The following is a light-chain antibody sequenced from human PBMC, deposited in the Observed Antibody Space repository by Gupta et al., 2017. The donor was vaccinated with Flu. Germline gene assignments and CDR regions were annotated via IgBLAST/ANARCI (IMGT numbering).Light chain of an antibody. CDR1: RTDIGSYGY. CDR2: EDT. V-gene: IGLV2-14*01. Sequence: QSALTQPDSVSGSPGQSLTISCTGSRTDIGSYGYVSWYRQHPGKAPKLMIYEDTSRPSGVSNRVSGSRSGNTASLTISGLQAEDEADYYCSAYTGSITPSVFGSGTRVTVL. J-gene: IGLJ1*01. CDR3: SAYTGSITPSV.